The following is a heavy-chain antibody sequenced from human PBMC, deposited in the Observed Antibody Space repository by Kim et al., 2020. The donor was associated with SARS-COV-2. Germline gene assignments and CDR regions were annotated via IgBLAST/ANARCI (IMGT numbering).Heavy chain of an antibody. CDR1: GDTLSSYG. J-gene: IGHJ4*02. Sequence: ASVKVSCKASGDTLSSYGISWVRQAPGQGLEWMGWISGYNGDTKFAQNFKDRLSLTTDTSATTAYMEMRGLKSDDTAVYYCVRDSPSYYYDVSGYYLGDWGQGTLVTVSS. CDR3: VRDSPSYYYDVSGYYLGD. CDR2: ISGYNGDT. V-gene: IGHV1-18*04. D-gene: IGHD3-22*01.